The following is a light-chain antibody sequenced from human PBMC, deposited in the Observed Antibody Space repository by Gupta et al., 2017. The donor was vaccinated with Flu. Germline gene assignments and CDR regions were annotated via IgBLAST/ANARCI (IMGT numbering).Light chain of an antibody. CDR1: SSDVGGYNY. V-gene: IGLV2-14*01. CDR3: SSETSSSNLRV. CDR2: EVR. J-gene: IGLJ3*02. Sequence: SALTQPASVSGSPGQSITISCTGTSSDVGGYNYVSWYQQHPGKAPKLMIYEVRNRPSGVANRFSGSKSGNTASLTISGLQAEDEADYYCSSETSSSNLRVFGGGTKLTVL.